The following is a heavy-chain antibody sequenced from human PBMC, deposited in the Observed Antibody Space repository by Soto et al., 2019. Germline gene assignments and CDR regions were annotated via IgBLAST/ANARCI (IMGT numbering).Heavy chain of an antibody. CDR3: ATDSPKYCSSTSCFKWGWFDP. J-gene: IGHJ5*02. D-gene: IGHD2-2*01. Sequence: QVQLVQSGAEVKKPGASVKVSCKVSGYTLTELSMHWVRQAPGKGLEWMGGFDPEDGETIYARKFQGRVTMTEDTSTDTAYMELSSLRSEDTAVYYCATDSPKYCSSTSCFKWGWFDPWGQGTLVTVSS. V-gene: IGHV1-24*01. CDR2: FDPEDGET. CDR1: GYTLTELS.